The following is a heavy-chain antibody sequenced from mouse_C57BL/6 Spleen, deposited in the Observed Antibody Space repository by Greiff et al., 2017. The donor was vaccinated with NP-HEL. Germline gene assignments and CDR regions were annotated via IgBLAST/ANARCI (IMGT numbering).Heavy chain of an antibody. V-gene: IGHV1-15*01. D-gene: IGHD1-1*01. J-gene: IGHJ1*03. Sequence: QVQLKQSGAELVRPGASVTLSCKASGYTFTDYEMHWVKQTPVHGLEWIGAIDPETGGTAYNQKFKGKAILTADKSSSTAYMELRSLTSEDSAVYYCTRRGNYYGSSYEYFDVWGTGTTVTVSS. CDR1: GYTFTDYE. CDR2: IDPETGGT. CDR3: TRRGNYYGSSYEYFDV.